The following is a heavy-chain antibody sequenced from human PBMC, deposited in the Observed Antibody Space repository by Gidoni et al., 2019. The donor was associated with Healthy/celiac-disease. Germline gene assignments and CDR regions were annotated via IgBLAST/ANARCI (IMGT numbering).Heavy chain of an antibody. D-gene: IGHD5-18*01. Sequence: QVQLVESGGGVVQPGRSLRLSCAASGFTFSSSGMHWVRQAPGKGLEWVAVIWYDGSNKYYADSVKGRFTISRDNSKNTLYLQMNSLRAEDTAVYYCARDQGRDTAMVLWAFDIWGQGTMVTVSS. CDR2: IWYDGSNK. CDR1: GFTFSSSG. J-gene: IGHJ3*02. CDR3: ARDQGRDTAMVLWAFDI. V-gene: IGHV3-33*01.